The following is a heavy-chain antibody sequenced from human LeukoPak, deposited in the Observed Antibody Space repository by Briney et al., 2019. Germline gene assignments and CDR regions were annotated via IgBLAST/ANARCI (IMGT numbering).Heavy chain of an antibody. CDR2: IYYSGST. CDR3: ARVNYYYYMDV. J-gene: IGHJ6*03. Sequence: SETLSLTCTVSGGSISSSSYYWGWIRQPPGKGVEWIGSIYYSGSTYYNPSLKTRVTISVDTSKNQFSLKLSSVTAADTAVYYCARVNYYYYMDVWGKGTTVTVSS. CDR1: GGSISSSSYY. V-gene: IGHV4-39*07.